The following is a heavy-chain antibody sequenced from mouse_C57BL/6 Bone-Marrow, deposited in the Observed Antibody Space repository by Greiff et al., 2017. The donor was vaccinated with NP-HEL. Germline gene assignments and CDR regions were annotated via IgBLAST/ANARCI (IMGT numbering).Heavy chain of an antibody. V-gene: IGHV1-15*01. CDR3: TRRGYYYGSSHYYAMDY. CDR2: IDPETGGT. J-gene: IGHJ4*01. CDR1: GYTFTDYE. D-gene: IGHD1-1*01. Sequence: VKLQQSGAELVRPGASVTLSCKASGYTFTDYEMHWVKQTPVHGLEWIGAIDPETGGTAYNQKFKGKAILTADKSSSTAYMELRSLTSEDSAVYYCTRRGYYYGSSHYYAMDYWGQGTSVTVSS.